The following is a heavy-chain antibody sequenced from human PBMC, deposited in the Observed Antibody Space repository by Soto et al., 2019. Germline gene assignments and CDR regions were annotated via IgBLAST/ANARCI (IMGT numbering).Heavy chain of an antibody. J-gene: IGHJ1*01. Sequence: ASVKVSCKASGYTFTSYGISWVRQAPGQGLEWMGWISAYNGNTNYAQKLQGRVTMTTDTSTSTAYMELRSLRSDDTAVYYCARDWVVGGVATPPQIEYFQHWGQGTLVTVSS. CDR3: ARDWVVGGVATPPQIEYFQH. CDR1: GYTFTSYG. CDR2: ISAYNGNT. V-gene: IGHV1-18*01. D-gene: IGHD3-16*01.